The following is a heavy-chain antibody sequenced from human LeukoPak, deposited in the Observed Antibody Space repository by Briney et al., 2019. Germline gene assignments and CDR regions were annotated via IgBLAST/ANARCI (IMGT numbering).Heavy chain of an antibody. D-gene: IGHD3-3*01. CDR1: GGSFSGYY. Sequence: SETLSLTCAVYGGSFSGYYWSWIRQPPGKGLEWIGEINHSGSTYYNPSLKSRVTISVDTSKNQFSLKLSSVTAADTAVYYCARESPLVTIFGVVIIPVDYYYYYMDVWGKGTTVTVSS. CDR2: INHSGST. CDR3: ARESPLVTIFGVVIIPVDYYYYYMDV. V-gene: IGHV4-34*01. J-gene: IGHJ6*03.